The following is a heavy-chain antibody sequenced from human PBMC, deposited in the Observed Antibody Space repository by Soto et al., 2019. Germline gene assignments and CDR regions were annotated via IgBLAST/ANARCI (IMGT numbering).Heavy chain of an antibody. J-gene: IGHJ4*02. CDR2: IYWDDDK. V-gene: IGHV2-5*02. D-gene: IGHD3-9*01. CDR1: GFSLSTSGVG. CDR3: AQTADTYYILTGYGKVDY. Sequence: QITLKESGPTLVKPTQTLTLTCTFSGFSLSTSGVGVGWIRQPPGKALEWLALIYWDDDKRHSTSLKSRLTTTKDPAKQQVVPTMTNKDPVHTATYYCAQTADTYYILTGYGKVDYWGQGTLVTVSS.